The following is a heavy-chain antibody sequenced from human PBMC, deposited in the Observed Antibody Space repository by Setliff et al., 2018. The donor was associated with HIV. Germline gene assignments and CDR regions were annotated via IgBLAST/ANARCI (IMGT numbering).Heavy chain of an antibody. J-gene: IGHJ6*03. CDR3: VREGSVGGRYYYYMNL. Sequence: PGGSLRLSCAASGFTFSSYAMSWVRQAPGKGLEWVSAISGSGGSTYYADSVKGRFTAARDNANNSLYLQMNSLRPEDSALYYCVREGSVGGRYYYYMNLWGKGTTVT. CDR1: GFTFSSYA. D-gene: IGHD6-19*01. CDR2: ISGSGGST. V-gene: IGHV3-23*01.